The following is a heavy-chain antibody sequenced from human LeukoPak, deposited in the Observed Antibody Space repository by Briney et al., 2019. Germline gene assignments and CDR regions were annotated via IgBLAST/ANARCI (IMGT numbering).Heavy chain of an antibody. CDR1: GFTFSSYS. D-gene: IGHD6-13*01. V-gene: IGHV3-21*01. Sequence: GGSLRLSCAASGFTFSSYSMNWVRQAPGKGLEWVSSISSSSSYIYYADSVKGRFTISRDDAKNSLYLQMNSLRAEDTAVYYCARSGAAVPYFDYWGQGTLVTVSS. CDR3: ARSGAAVPYFDY. CDR2: ISSSSSYI. J-gene: IGHJ4*02.